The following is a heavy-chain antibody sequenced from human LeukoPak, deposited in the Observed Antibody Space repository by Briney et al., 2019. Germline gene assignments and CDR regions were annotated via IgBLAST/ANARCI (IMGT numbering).Heavy chain of an antibody. Sequence: ASVKVSCKASGGTFSSYAISWVRQAPGQGLEWMGRIIPILGIANYAQKFQGRVTITADKSTSTAYMELSSLRSEDTAVYYCAKSSIVGATDFDHWGQGTLVTVSS. CDR3: AKSSIVGATDFDH. J-gene: IGHJ4*02. D-gene: IGHD1-26*01. V-gene: IGHV1-69*04. CDR1: GGTFSSYA. CDR2: IIPILGIA.